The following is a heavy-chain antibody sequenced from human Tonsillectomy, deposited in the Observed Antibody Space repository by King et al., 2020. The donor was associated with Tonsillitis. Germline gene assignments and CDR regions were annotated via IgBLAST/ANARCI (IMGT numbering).Heavy chain of an antibody. Sequence: VQLVESGGVVVQPGGSLRLSCTASGFTFDDYTMHWVRQAPGKGLEWVSLISWDDATYYGDSVRGRFTISRDKKNDSLYLQMDSLRTEYTDLYYCAKGLHLAVYDFVPSDYWGQGTLVTVSS. CDR3: AKGLHLAVYDFVPSDY. V-gene: IGHV3-43*01. CDR2: ISWDDAT. J-gene: IGHJ4*02. D-gene: IGHD5/OR15-5a*01. CDR1: GFTFDDYT.